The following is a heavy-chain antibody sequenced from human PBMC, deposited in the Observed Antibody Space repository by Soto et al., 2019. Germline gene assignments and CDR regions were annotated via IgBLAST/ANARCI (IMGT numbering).Heavy chain of an antibody. D-gene: IGHD6-13*01. CDR2: MNPNSGNT. CDR1: GYTFTRYD. J-gene: IGHJ4*02. CDR3: ARPPYSSSLPDY. V-gene: IGHV1-8*01. Sequence: GASGKVSWKASGYTFTRYDINWGRQATGQGLEWMGWMNPNSGNTGYAQKFQGRVTMTRNTSISTAYMELSSLRSEDTAVYYCARPPYSSSLPDYWGQGTLVTVSS.